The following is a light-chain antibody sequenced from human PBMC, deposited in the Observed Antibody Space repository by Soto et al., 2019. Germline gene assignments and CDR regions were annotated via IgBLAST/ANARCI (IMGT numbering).Light chain of an antibody. CDR3: QQYGDYNSPRYS. V-gene: IGKV3-20*01. CDR1: QSVSTNY. CDR2: ATS. Sequence: IVLTQSPGTLSLSPGDRVTLSCRASQSVSTNYFSWYQQKPGQAPRLLIYATSSRAVGIPDRFSGSGSGTDFTLTISRLEPEDFAMYYCQQYGDYNSPRYSFGQGTRLEI. J-gene: IGKJ2*03.